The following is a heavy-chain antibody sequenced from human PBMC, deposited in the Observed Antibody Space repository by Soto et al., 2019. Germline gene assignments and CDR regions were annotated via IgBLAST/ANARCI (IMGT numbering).Heavy chain of an antibody. V-gene: IGHV1-69*02. Sequence: QVQLVQSGAEVKKPGSSVKVSCKASGGTFSSYTISWVRQAPGQGLEWMGRIIPILGIANYAQKFQGRVTITADKSTSTAYMELSSLRSDDTAVYYCAREGEYCSGGSCYLVDADWGQGTLVTVSS. CDR2: IIPILGIA. J-gene: IGHJ4*02. D-gene: IGHD2-15*01. CDR1: GGTFSSYT. CDR3: AREGEYCSGGSCYLVDAD.